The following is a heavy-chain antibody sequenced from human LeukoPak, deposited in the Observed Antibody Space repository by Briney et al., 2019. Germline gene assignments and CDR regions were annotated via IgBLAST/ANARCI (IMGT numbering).Heavy chain of an antibody. CDR1: RGSISSSSYY. Sequence: SETLSLTCTVSRGSISSSSYYWGWIRQPPGKGLEWIGSIYYSGSTYYNPSLKSRVTISVDTSKNQFSLKLSSVTAADTAVYYCARHAGGATGPYDWFDPWGQGTLVTVSS. D-gene: IGHD1-26*01. CDR3: ARHAGGATGPYDWFDP. J-gene: IGHJ5*02. V-gene: IGHV4-39*01. CDR2: IYYSGST.